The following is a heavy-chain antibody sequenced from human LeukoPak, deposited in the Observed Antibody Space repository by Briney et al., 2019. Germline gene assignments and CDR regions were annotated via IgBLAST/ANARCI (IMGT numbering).Heavy chain of an antibody. Sequence: SETLSLTCTVSGSSVNSYYWSWIRQPPGKGLEWIGYIYYSGSTNYSPSLKGRVTISVDTSKNQFSLKLSSVTAADTAVYYCARGLAAAGTSSFDSWGQGTLVTVSS. CDR1: GSSVNSYY. V-gene: IGHV4-59*02. CDR3: ARGLAAAGTSSFDS. CDR2: IYYSGST. J-gene: IGHJ4*02. D-gene: IGHD6-13*01.